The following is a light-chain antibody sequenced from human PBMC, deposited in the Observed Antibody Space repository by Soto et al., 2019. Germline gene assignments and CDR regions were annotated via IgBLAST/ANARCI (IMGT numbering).Light chain of an antibody. J-gene: IGKJ3*01. CDR1: QSVLYSSNNKNY. V-gene: IGKV4-1*01. CDR2: WAS. CDR3: QQYYSTPFT. Sequence: DIVMTQSPDSLAVSLGERATINCKSSQSVLYSSNNKNYFAWYQQKPGQPPKLLIYWASTRESGVPDRFSGSGSGTDFTLTISSLQAEDVAVYYCQQYYSTPFTFGPGTKVYIK.